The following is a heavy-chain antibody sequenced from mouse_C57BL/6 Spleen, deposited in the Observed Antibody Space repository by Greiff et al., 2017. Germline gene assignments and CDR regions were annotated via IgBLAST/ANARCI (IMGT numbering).Heavy chain of an antibody. CDR2: INYDGSST. CDR3: ARGNWDVAYYFDY. CDR1: GFTFSDYY. D-gene: IGHD4-1*01. V-gene: IGHV5-16*01. J-gene: IGHJ2*01. Sequence: EVQMVESEGGLVQPGSSMKLSCTASGFTFSDYYMAWVRQVPEKGLEWVANINYDGSSTYYLDSLKSRFIISRDNAKNILYLQMSSLKSEDTATYYCARGNWDVAYYFDYWGQGTTLTVSS.